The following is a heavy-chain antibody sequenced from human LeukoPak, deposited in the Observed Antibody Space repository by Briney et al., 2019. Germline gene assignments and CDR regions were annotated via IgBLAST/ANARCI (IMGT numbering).Heavy chain of an antibody. Sequence: ASVKVSCKASGYTFTNYHINWVRQASGQGLEWMTWINPDTGDKGYARKFQDRVTITTDTSISTAYMELSSLRSEDTAVYYCARVAGSIDYWGQGTLVTVSS. J-gene: IGHJ4*02. D-gene: IGHD6-19*01. CDR2: INPDTGDK. CDR3: ARVAGSIDY. CDR1: GYTFTNYH. V-gene: IGHV1-8*03.